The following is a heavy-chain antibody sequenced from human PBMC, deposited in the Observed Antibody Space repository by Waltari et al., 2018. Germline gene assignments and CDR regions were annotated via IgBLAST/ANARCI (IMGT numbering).Heavy chain of an antibody. V-gene: IGHV4-34*01. CDR1: GGSFSGYY. CDR3: ARGGKLWFRELYAFDY. CDR2: INHSGST. D-gene: IGHD3-10*01. Sequence: QVQLQQWGAGLLKPSETLSLTCAVYGGSFSGYYWSWIRQPPGKGLEWIGEINHSGSTNYNPSLKSRVTISVDTSKNQFSLKLSSVTAADTAVYYCARGGKLWFRELYAFDYWGQGTLVTVSS. J-gene: IGHJ4*02.